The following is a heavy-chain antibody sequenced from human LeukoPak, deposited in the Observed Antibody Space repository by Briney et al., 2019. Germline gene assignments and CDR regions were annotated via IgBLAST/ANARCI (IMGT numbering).Heavy chain of an antibody. Sequence: SQTLSLTCAISGDSVSSNSAAWNWIRQSPSRGLEWLGRTYYRSQWYNDYAASVKSRITINPDTSKSQFSLQLNSATPEDTAVYYCARGRPAAGQYYFDYWGQGTLVTVSS. CDR1: GDSVSSNSAA. J-gene: IGHJ4*02. CDR3: ARGRPAAGQYYFDY. CDR2: TYYRSQWYN. V-gene: IGHV6-1*01. D-gene: IGHD6-13*01.